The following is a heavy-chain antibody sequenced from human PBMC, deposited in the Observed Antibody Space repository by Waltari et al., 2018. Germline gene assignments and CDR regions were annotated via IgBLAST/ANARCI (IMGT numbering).Heavy chain of an antibody. Sequence: QVQLVQSGAEVKKPGSSVKVSCKASGGTFSSYAISWVRQAPGQGLEWMGGIIPIFGTANYARKFQGRVTITADESTSTAYMELSSLRSEDTAVYYGARGARSHDFWSGYYYYYYMDVWGKGTTVTVSS. D-gene: IGHD3-3*01. CDR1: GGTFSSYA. J-gene: IGHJ6*03. CDR2: IIPIFGTA. CDR3: ARGARSHDFWSGYYYYYYMDV. V-gene: IGHV1-69*12.